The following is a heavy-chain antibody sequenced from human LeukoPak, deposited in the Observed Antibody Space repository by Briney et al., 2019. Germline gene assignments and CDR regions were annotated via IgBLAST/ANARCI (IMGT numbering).Heavy chain of an antibody. CDR1: GFTFSSYA. Sequence: GGSLRLSCAASGFTFSSYAMHWVRQAPGKGLEYVSAISSNGGSTYYADSVKGRFTISRDDSKNTLYLRMSSLRAEDTAVYYCVKEGDYGYYFDYWGQGTLVTVSS. J-gene: IGHJ4*02. D-gene: IGHD3-16*01. V-gene: IGHV3-64D*06. CDR2: ISSNGGST. CDR3: VKEGDYGYYFDY.